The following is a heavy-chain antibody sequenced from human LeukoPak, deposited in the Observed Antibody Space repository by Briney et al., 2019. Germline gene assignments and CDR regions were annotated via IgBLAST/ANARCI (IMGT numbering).Heavy chain of an antibody. Sequence: SGGSLRLSCAASGFTFSNYWMSWVRQAPGKGLEWVANIKKDESKRYYVGSVKGRFTISRDNAKNSLYLQMISLRAEDTAVYYCAREASLYCSGDNCYWAFALWGQGTLVTVSS. V-gene: IGHV3-7*01. CDR1: GFTFSNYW. CDR3: AREASLYCSGDNCYWAFAL. CDR2: IKKDESKR. J-gene: IGHJ4*02. D-gene: IGHD2-15*01.